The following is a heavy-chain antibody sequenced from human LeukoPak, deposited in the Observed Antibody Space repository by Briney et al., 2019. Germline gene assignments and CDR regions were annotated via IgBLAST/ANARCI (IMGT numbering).Heavy chain of an antibody. Sequence: GGSLRLSCAASGFTFSSYAMHWVRQAPGKGLDWVAVISYDGSNKYYADSVKGRFTISRDNSKNTLYLQMNSLRAEDTAVYYCARAYCSGGSCYIADYWGQGTLVTVSS. CDR1: GFTFSSYA. D-gene: IGHD2-15*01. CDR3: ARAYCSGGSCYIADY. V-gene: IGHV3-30*04. CDR2: ISYDGSNK. J-gene: IGHJ4*02.